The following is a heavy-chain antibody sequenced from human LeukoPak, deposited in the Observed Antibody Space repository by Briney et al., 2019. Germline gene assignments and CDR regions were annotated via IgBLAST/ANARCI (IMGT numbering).Heavy chain of an antibody. Sequence: GASVKVSCKASGGTFSSYAISWVRQAPGQGLEWMGGIIPIFGTANYAQKFQGRVTITADESTSTAYMELSSLRSEDTAVYYCARRRDGRILDYFDYWGQGTLVTVSS. J-gene: IGHJ4*02. CDR2: IIPIFGTA. CDR1: GGTFSSYA. V-gene: IGHV1-69*13. D-gene: IGHD2-15*01. CDR3: ARRRDGRILDYFDY.